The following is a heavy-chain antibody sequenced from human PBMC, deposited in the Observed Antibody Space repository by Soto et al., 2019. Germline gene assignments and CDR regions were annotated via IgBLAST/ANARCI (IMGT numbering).Heavy chain of an antibody. CDR2: INHSGST. D-gene: IGHD2-21*01. J-gene: IGHJ4*02. CDR1: GRSFSGYY. CDR3: ARGNGGDVFDY. V-gene: IGHV4-34*01. Sequence: QVQLQQWGAGLLKPSETLSLTCAVYGRSFSGYYWSWIRQPPGKGLEWIGEINHSGSTNYNPSLKSRVTISVDTSKNHFSLKLSSLTAADTAVYYCARGNGGDVFDYWGQGTLVTVSS.